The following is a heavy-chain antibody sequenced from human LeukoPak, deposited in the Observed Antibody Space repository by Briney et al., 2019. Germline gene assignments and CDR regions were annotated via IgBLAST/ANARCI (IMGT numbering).Heavy chain of an antibody. J-gene: IGHJ3*02. CDR1: GGTFSSYA. CDR3: ARDPPDSSGYAHAFDI. CDR2: TIPIFGTA. Sequence: ASVKVSCKASGGTFSSYAISWVRQAPGQGLEWMGGTIPIFGTANYAQKFQGRVTITADESTSTAYMELSSLRSEDTAVYYCARDPPDSSGYAHAFDIWGQGTMVTVSS. V-gene: IGHV1-69*13. D-gene: IGHD3-22*01.